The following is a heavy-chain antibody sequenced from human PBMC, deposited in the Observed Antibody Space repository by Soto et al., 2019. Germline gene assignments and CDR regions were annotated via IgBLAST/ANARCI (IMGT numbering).Heavy chain of an antibody. CDR3: ARGSNYYGSVSYYLPTATDV. CDR1: GGSISSGGYS. V-gene: IGHV4-30-2*01. CDR2: IYHSGST. J-gene: IGHJ6*02. D-gene: IGHD3-10*01. Sequence: SETLSLTCAVSGGSISSGGYSWSWIRQPPGKGLEWIGYIYHSGSTYYNPSLKSRVTISVDRSKNQFSLKLSSVTAADTAVYYCARGSNYYGSVSYYLPTATDVWGPGTTVTVSS.